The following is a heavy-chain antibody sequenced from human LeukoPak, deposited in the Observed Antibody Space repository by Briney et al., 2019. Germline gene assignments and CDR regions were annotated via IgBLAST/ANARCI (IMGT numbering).Heavy chain of an antibody. Sequence: PGGSLRLSCAASGFTFTSYGIHWVRQAPGKGLEWVAFTRYDGTNKYYADSVEGRFTISRDNSKNTLYLQMDSLRAEDTALYYCAKDIGLWRGYFDYWGQGTLVTVSS. V-gene: IGHV3-30*02. CDR2: TRYDGTNK. CDR3: AKDIGLWRGYFDY. J-gene: IGHJ4*02. D-gene: IGHD3-3*01. CDR1: GFTFTSYG.